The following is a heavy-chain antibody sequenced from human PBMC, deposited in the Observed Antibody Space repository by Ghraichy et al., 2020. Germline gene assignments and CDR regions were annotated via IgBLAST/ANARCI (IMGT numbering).Heavy chain of an antibody. CDR2: INPSGGST. CDR3: ARGEIFGVVIITYYYYGMDV. Sequence: GIINPSGGSTSYAQKFQGRVTMTRDTSTSTVYMELSSLRSEDTAVYYCARGEIFGVVIITYYYYGMDVGCQGTTVTVS. J-gene: IGHJ6*02. D-gene: IGHD3-3*01. V-gene: IGHV1-46*03.